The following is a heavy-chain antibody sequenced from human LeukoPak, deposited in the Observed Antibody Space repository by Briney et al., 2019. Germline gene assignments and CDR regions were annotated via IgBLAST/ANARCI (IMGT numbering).Heavy chain of an antibody. J-gene: IGHJ4*02. V-gene: IGHV3-43*01. CDR1: GFIFDDFI. D-gene: IGHD5-12*01. CDR2: INWDGGST. Sequence: GGSLRLSCAASGFIFDDFILHWVRQAPGKGLEWVSLINWDGGSTYYADSVKARFTISRDNSKNSLYLQMDSLTTEDTAFYYCAKGDVDSPMNFYHWGQGTLVTVSS. CDR3: AKGDVDSPMNFYH.